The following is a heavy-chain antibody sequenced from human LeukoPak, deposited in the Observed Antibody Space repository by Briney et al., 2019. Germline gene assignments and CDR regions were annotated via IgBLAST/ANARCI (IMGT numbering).Heavy chain of an antibody. CDR3: ARDAWLVGTTNLYYFDY. CDR2: INPNSGDT. V-gene: IGHV1-2*02. CDR1: GYTFTGYY. J-gene: IGHJ4*02. D-gene: IGHD1-26*01. Sequence: EASVKVSCKASGYTFTGYYMHWVRQAPGQGLEWMGWINPNSGDTNYAQKFQGRVTMTRDPSISTAYMELSRLRSDDTAVYYCARDAWLVGTTNLYYFDYWGQGTLVTVSS.